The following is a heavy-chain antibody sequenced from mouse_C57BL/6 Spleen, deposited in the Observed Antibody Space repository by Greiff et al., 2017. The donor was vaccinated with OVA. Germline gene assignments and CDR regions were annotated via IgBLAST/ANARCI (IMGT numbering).Heavy chain of an antibody. J-gene: IGHJ1*03. CDR3: AILYGNYDYWYFDV. Sequence: EVKVVESGPELVKPGASVKISCKASGYSFTDYNMNWVKQSNGKSLEWIGVINPNYGTTSYNQKFKGKATLTVDQSSSTAYMQLNSLTSEDSAVYYCAILYGNYDYWYFDVWGTGTTVTVSS. CDR2: INPNYGTT. CDR1: GYSFTDYN. V-gene: IGHV1-39*01. D-gene: IGHD2-1*01.